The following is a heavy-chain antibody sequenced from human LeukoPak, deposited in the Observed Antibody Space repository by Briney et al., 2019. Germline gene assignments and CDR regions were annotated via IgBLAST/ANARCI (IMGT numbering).Heavy chain of an antibody. J-gene: IGHJ4*02. CDR1: GFIFRNYG. V-gene: IGHV3-48*01. D-gene: IGHD2-2*01. Sequence: GGSLRLSCAASGFIFRNYGMNWVRQAPGKGLEWVSYISYNRSTIYYADSVKGRLTISRDNAKNSLYLQLNSLRAEDTAVYYCARGRCSSSTSCFHLFDYWGQGTLVTVSS. CDR2: ISYNRSTI. CDR3: ARGRCSSSTSCFHLFDY.